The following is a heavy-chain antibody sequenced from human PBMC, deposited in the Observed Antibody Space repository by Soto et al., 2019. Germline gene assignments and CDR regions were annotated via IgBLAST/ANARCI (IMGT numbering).Heavy chain of an antibody. D-gene: IGHD3-16*01. Sequence: PSQTLSLTCDISGDSVSSSSAAWNWIRQSPSRGLEWLGRTYYRSKWIHEYTVSMESRITINPDTSKNQFSLHIYSVTPEDTAVYYCAGVVWFRSMDVWGQGTPVTAP. V-gene: IGHV6-1*01. CDR3: AGVVWFRSMDV. J-gene: IGHJ6*02. CDR2: TYYRSKWIH. CDR1: GDSVSSSSAA.